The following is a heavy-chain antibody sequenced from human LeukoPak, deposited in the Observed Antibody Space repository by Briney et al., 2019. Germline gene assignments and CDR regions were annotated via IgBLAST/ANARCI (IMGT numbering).Heavy chain of an antibody. Sequence: SETLSLTCAVYGGSFSGYYWSWIRQPPGKGLEWIGEINHSGSTNYNPSLKSRVTISVDTSKNQFSLKLCSVTAADTPVYYCARGRYCSGGSCLDYDYYGIDVWGQGTTVTVSS. J-gene: IGHJ6*02. CDR3: ARGRYCSGGSCLDYDYYGIDV. D-gene: IGHD2-15*01. V-gene: IGHV4-34*01. CDR1: GGSFSGYY. CDR2: INHSGST.